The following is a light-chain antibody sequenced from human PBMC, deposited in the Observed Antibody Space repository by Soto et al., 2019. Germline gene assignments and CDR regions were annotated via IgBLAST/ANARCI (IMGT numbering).Light chain of an antibody. CDR2: GAS. CDR3: QQYNNWPRT. Sequence: EVVMTQSPATLSVSPGEGATLSCRASQSVSSTLAWYQQKPGQAPRLVIYGASTRATGIPARFSGSGSGTEFTLTISSLQSEDFAVYDCQQYNNWPRTFGQGTKLDI. J-gene: IGKJ1*01. V-gene: IGKV3-15*01. CDR1: QSVSST.